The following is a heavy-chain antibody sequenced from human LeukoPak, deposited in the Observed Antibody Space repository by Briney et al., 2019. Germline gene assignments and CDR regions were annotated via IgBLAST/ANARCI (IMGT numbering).Heavy chain of an antibody. CDR3: ARGLRFGAGVDP. Sequence: SETLSLTWTVSGGSISSYYWSWIRQPPGKGLEWIGYINYSGSTNSNPSLKSRVTISVDTSKNQFSLKLSSVTAADTAVYYCARGLRFGAGVDPWGQGTLVTVSS. CDR1: GGSISSYY. J-gene: IGHJ5*02. V-gene: IGHV4-59*12. D-gene: IGHD3-10*01. CDR2: INYSGST.